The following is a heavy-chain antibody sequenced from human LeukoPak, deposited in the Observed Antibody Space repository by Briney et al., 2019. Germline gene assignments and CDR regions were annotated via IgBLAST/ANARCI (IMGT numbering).Heavy chain of an antibody. D-gene: IGHD6-19*01. J-gene: IGHJ4*02. V-gene: IGHV3-23*01. CDR3: AKTTTGYSSGRYPGWPVDY. CDR1: GFTFSSYA. Sequence: GGSLRLSCAASGFTFSSYAMSWVRQAPGKGLEGGSAISGSGGSTYYADSVKGRFTISRDNSKNTVYLQVNSLRAEDTAVYHCAKTTTGYSSGRYPGWPVDYWGQGTLVTVSS. CDR2: ISGSGGST.